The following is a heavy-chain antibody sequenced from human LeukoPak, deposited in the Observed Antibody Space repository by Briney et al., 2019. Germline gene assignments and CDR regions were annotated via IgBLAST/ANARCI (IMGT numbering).Heavy chain of an antibody. D-gene: IGHD6-19*01. CDR3: ARGIAVAGERVGYFDY. CDR1: GYTFTSYG. V-gene: IGHV1-18*01. CDR2: ISAYNGNT. J-gene: IGHJ4*02. Sequence: GASVKVSCKASGYTFTSYGISWVRQAPGQGLEWMGWISAYNGNTNYAQKLQGRVTITADKSTSTAYMELSSLRSEDTAVYYCARGIAVAGERVGYFDYWGQGTLVTVSS.